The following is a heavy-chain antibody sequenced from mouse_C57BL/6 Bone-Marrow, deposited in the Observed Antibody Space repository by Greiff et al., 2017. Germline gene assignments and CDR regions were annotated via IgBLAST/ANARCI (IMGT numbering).Heavy chain of an antibody. CDR3: AREAASSGAMDY. D-gene: IGHD3-2*02. J-gene: IGHJ4*01. V-gene: IGHV5-16*01. CDR2: INYDGSST. CDR1: GFTFSDYY. Sequence: EVKLVESEGGLVQPGSSMKLSCTASGFTFSDYYMAWVRQVPEKGLEWVANINYDGSSTYYLDSLKSRFIISRDNAKNILYLQRSSLKSEDTATYYCAREAASSGAMDYWGQGTSVTVSS.